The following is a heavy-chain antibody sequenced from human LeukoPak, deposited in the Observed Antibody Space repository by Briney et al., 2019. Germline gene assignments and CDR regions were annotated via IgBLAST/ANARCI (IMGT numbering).Heavy chain of an antibody. V-gene: IGHV3-20*04. CDR3: ARAHYDYVRGSLDY. J-gene: IGHJ4*02. Sequence: PGGSLRLSCAASGFTFDDYGMSWVRQAPGKGLEWVSGINWNGGSTGYADSVKGRFTISRDNAKNSLYLQMNSLRAEDTALYYCARAHYDYVRGSLDYWGQGTLVTVSS. CDR1: GFTFDDYG. CDR2: INWNGGST. D-gene: IGHD3-16*01.